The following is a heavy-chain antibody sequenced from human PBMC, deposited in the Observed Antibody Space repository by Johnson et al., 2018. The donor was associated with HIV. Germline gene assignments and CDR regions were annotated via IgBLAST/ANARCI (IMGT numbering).Heavy chain of an antibody. Sequence: EMQLVESGGGLVQPGGSLRLSCAASGFTVSSNYMSWVRQAPGKGLEWVSVIYSGGSTYYADSVKGRFTISRDNSKNTLYLQMNSLRAEDTAVYYCARGGANYYDSSGYGGAFDIWGQGTMVTVSS. J-gene: IGHJ3*02. CDR1: GFTVSSNY. CDR3: ARGGANYYDSSGYGGAFDI. CDR2: IYSGGST. D-gene: IGHD3-22*01. V-gene: IGHV3-66*01.